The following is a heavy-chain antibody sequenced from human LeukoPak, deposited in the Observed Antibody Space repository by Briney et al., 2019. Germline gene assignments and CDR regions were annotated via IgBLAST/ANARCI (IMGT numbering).Heavy chain of an antibody. CDR1: GFTFSNAW. CDR2: ANSETDGGTI. D-gene: IGHD3-3*01. CDR3: TIDRLFFQF. V-gene: IGHV3-15*01. J-gene: IGHJ4*02. Sequence: GGSLRLSCVGSGFTFSNAWVSWVRLTPEKGLEWLGRANSETDGGTIDHAAPVNGRFNISRDDSTNTVFLQMSSLKIEDTAVYYCTIDRLFFQFWGQGSLVTVSS.